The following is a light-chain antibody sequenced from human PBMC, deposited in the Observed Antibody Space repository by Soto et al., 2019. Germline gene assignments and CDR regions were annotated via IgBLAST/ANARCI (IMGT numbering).Light chain of an antibody. CDR1: QGISNH. V-gene: IGKV1-33*01. CDR3: QQYDNLPFT. J-gene: IGKJ3*01. Sequence: DIQMTQYPSSLSASVGERVTIPCQASQGISNHLNWYQQKPGKAPNLLISGASNLEAGVPSRFRGSGSGTDFIFTITNLQPEDFAAYFCQQYDNLPFTFGPGTTVDMK. CDR2: GAS.